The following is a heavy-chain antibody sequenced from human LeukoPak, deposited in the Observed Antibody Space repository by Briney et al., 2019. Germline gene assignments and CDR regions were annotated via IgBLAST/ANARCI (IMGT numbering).Heavy chain of an antibody. J-gene: IGHJ3*02. CDR2: IIPIFGTA. CDR1: GGTFSSYA. CDR3: ASWGGVSTFDAFDI. V-gene: IGHV1-69*06. Sequence: GASVKVSCKASGGTFSSYAISWVRQAPGQGLEWMGGIIPIFGTANYAQKFQGRVTITADKSTSTAYMELSSLRSEDTAVYYCASWGGVSTFDAFDIWGQGTMVTVPS. D-gene: IGHD3-16*01.